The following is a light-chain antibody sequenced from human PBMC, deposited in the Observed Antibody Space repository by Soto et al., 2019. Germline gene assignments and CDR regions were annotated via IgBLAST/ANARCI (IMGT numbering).Light chain of an antibody. CDR3: CSQAVSSTLV. J-gene: IGLJ2*01. V-gene: IGLV2-14*01. CDR1: SSDIGGYNY. Sequence: QSALTQPASVSGSPGQSITISCTGTSSDIGGYNYVSWYQQHPGKAPKLMIYDVSNRPSGVSNRFSGSKSGNTASLTISGLQAEDEADYYCCSQAVSSTLVFGGGTKLTVL. CDR2: DVS.